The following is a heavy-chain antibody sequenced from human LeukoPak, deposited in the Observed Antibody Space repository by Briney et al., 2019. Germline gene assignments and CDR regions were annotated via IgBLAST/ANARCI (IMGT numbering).Heavy chain of an antibody. D-gene: IGHD3-10*01. Sequence: SVKVSCKASGGTFSSYAISWVRQAPGQGLEWMGRIIPILGIANYAQKLQGRVTMTTDTSTSTAYMELRSLRSDDTAVYYCARYPGPYGSGSYYFPGIDYWGQGTLVTVSS. CDR2: IIPILGIA. V-gene: IGHV1-69*04. CDR1: GGTFSSYA. J-gene: IGHJ4*02. CDR3: ARYPGPYGSGSYYFPGIDY.